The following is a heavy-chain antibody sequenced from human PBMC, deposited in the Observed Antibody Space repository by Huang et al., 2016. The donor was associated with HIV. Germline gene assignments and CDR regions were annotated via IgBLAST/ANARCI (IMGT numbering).Heavy chain of an antibody. CDR1: GYTFTDSN. CDR3: ARDWSFGSSTSPAD. V-gene: IGHV1-2*02. CDR2: RNHKRGGK. J-gene: IGHJ4*02. Sequence: QVQLVQSGAEVKNPGASVRVSCKASGYTFTDSNIHWVRQAPGQGREWMGWRNHKRGGKSDEQRFQGRSTMTRDTTISTVHMDLRRIQSDDTAVYFCARDWSFGSSTSPADWGQGTLVTVSS. D-gene: IGHD6-6*01.